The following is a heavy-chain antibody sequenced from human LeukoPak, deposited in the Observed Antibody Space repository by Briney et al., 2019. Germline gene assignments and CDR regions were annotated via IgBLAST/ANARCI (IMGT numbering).Heavy chain of an antibody. CDR3: ANIPLSSIAARPGGGY. CDR2: ISSSSSTI. D-gene: IGHD6-6*01. Sequence: GGSLRLSCAASGFTFSSYSMNWVRQAPGKGLEWVSYISSSSSTIYYADSVKGRFTISRDNAKNSLYLQMNSLRAEDTAVYYCANIPLSSIAARPGGGYWGQGTLVTVSS. CDR1: GFTFSSYS. J-gene: IGHJ4*02. V-gene: IGHV3-48*01.